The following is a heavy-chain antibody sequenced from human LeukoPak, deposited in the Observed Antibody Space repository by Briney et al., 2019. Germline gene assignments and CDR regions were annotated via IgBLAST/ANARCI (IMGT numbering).Heavy chain of an antibody. J-gene: IGHJ6*03. V-gene: IGHV3-23*01. D-gene: IGHD1-26*01. CDR3: AKARVGATLYYYYYMDV. CDR2: ISGSGGST. CDR1: GFTFSSYV. Sequence: PGGSLRLSCAASGFTFSSYVMTWVRQAPGKGLEWVSAISGSGGSTYYADSVKGRFTISRDNSKNTLYLQMNSLRAEDTAVYYCAKARVGATLYYYYYMDVWGKGTTVTVSS.